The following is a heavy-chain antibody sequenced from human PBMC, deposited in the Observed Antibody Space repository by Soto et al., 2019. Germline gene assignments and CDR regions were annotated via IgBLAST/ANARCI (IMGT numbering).Heavy chain of an antibody. V-gene: IGHV4-59*01. D-gene: IGHD3-10*01. CDR3: ARDRGPVKNITMVRGEYYYGMDV. Sequence: PSETLSLTCTVSGGSISSYYWSWIRQPPGKGREWIGYIYYSGSTNYNPSLKSRGTISVDTSKNQFSLKLSSVTAADTAVYYCARDRGPVKNITMVRGEYYYGMDVWGQGTTVTVSS. CDR1: GGSISSYY. CDR2: IYYSGST. J-gene: IGHJ6*02.